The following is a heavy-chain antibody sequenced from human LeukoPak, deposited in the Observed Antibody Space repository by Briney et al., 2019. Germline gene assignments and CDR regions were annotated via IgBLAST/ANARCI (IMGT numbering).Heavy chain of an antibody. Sequence: PGRSLRLSCAASGFTFDDYAMHWVRQAPGKGLEWVSGISWNSGSIGYADSVKGRFTISRDNAKNSLYLQMNSLRAEDTALYYCAKDGGAYGDASHAFDIWGQGTMVTVSS. V-gene: IGHV3-9*01. CDR1: GFTFDDYA. CDR3: AKDGGAYGDASHAFDI. D-gene: IGHD4-17*01. J-gene: IGHJ3*02. CDR2: ISWNSGSI.